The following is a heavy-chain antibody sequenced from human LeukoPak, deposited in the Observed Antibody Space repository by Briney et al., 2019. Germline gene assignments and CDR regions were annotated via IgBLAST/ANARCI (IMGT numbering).Heavy chain of an antibody. V-gene: IGHV3-48*03. CDR2: ISSSGSTI. D-gene: IGHD6-13*01. CDR1: GFTFSSHD. CDR3: AREVAAGGTKDFDY. Sequence: PGGSLRLSCAASGFTFSSHDMNWFRQAPGKGLEWVSYISSSGSTIYYADSVKGRFTISRDNAKNSLSLEMNSLRAEDTAVYYCAREVAAGGTKDFDYWGQGTLVTVSS. J-gene: IGHJ4*02.